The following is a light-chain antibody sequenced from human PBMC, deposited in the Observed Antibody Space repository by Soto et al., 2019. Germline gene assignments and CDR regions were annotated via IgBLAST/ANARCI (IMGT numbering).Light chain of an antibody. V-gene: IGKV3-11*01. J-gene: IGKJ1*01. CDR1: QSVSSY. CDR2: DAS. Sequence: EIVLTQSPSTLSLSPGERATLSCRASQSVSSYLAWYQQKPGQAPRLLIYDASNRATGIPARLSGSGSGTDFTLTISSPEPEDFAVYYCQQRSNWPQFGQGTKVDIK. CDR3: QQRSNWPQ.